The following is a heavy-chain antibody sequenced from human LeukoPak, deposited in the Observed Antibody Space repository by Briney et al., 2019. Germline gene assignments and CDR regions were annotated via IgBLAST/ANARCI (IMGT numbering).Heavy chain of an antibody. V-gene: IGHV3-30*04. J-gene: IGHJ6*02. D-gene: IGHD6-19*01. CDR1: GFTFSSYA. CDR2: ISYDRSNK. CDR3: GRDRGGWPYYYYYGMDV. Sequence: GRSLRLSCAASGFTFSSYAMHWVRQAPGKGLEWVAVISYDRSNKYYADSVKGRFTISRDNSKNTLYLQMNSLRAEDTAVYYCGRDRGGWPYYYYYGMDVWGQGTTVTVSS.